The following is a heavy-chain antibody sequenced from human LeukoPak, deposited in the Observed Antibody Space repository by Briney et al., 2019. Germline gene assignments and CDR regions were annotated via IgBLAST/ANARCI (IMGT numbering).Heavy chain of an antibody. J-gene: IGHJ4*02. CDR1: GFTVRSNY. CDR3: ARDSSGYSFDY. Sequence: PGESLRLSRAASGFTVRSNYISSVRQAPGKGLEWVSVIYSGGSTYYADSVKGRFTITSDNSKNTPYLQMNRLRAEDTAVYYCARDSSGYSFDYWGQGTLVTVSS. V-gene: IGHV3-53*01. D-gene: IGHD3-22*01. CDR2: IYSGGST.